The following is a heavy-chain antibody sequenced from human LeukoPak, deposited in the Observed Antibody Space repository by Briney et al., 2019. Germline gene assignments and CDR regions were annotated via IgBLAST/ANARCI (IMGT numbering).Heavy chain of an antibody. Sequence: PSETLSLTCTVSGGFISSGGYYWSWIRQHPGKGLEWIGYIYYSGSTYYNPSLKSRVIISVDTSMNQFSLKLRSVTAADTAVYYCARVHVAGIDYWGQGTLVTVSS. CDR2: IYYSGST. V-gene: IGHV4-31*03. J-gene: IGHJ4*02. CDR3: ARVHVAGIDY. CDR1: GGFISSGGYY. D-gene: IGHD6-19*01.